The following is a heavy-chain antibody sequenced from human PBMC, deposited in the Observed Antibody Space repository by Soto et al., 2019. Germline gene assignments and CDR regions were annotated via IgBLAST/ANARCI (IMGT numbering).Heavy chain of an antibody. Sequence: QLQLQESGPGLVKPSETLSLTCSVSDDSINSDKYYCGWIRQPPGKGLEWIGSIYYRGNAYYNPSHQTRVTISLDKSKSQFSLKLNSVTAADSAVYFCARLEGLATISYYFDFWGPGALVTVSS. CDR1: DDSINSDKYY. D-gene: IGHD3-9*01. CDR3: ARLEGLATISYYFDF. CDR2: IYYRGNA. V-gene: IGHV4-39*01. J-gene: IGHJ4*02.